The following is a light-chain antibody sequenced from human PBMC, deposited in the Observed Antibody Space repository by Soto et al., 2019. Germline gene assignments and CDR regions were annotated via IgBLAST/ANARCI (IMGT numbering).Light chain of an antibody. CDR1: QAISGF. CDR2: KAS. V-gene: IGKV1-5*03. CDR3: QQYYTFWS. J-gene: IGKJ1*01. Sequence: IQMAQSPSTLSASVGDRVPITCRASQAISGFLAWYQQKPGKAPKLLIYKASSLESGVPSRFSGSGSGTEFSLTISSLQPDDFATYHCQQYYTFWSFGQGTKVDIK.